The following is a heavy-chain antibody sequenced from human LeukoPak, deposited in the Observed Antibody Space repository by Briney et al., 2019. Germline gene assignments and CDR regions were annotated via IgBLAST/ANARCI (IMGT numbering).Heavy chain of an antibody. J-gene: IGHJ5*02. CDR3: ARRGAVAGTMSWFDP. V-gene: IGHV5-51*01. CDR2: IYPGDSDT. Sequence: GESLKISCKGSGYSFPSYWAAWVRQLPGKGLDGMGFIYPGDSDTRYSPSFQGQVTFSADKSSSTIYLQWSSLKPSDTAIYYCARRGAVAGTMSWFDPWGQRTLVTVSS. D-gene: IGHD6-19*01. CDR1: GYSFPSYW.